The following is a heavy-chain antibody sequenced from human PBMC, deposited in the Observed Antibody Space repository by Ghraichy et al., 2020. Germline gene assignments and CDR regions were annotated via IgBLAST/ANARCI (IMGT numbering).Heavy chain of an antibody. CDR1: GFTFSSYA. CDR2: ISGSGGST. V-gene: IGHV3-23*01. J-gene: IGHJ6*02. D-gene: IGHD2-2*01. CDR3: AKDPPARHWLNYYYGMDV. Sequence: GSLRLSCAASGFTFSSYAMSWVRQAPGKGLEWVSAISGSGGSTYYADSVKGRFTISRDNSKNTLYLQMNSLRAEDTAVYYCAKDPPARHWLNYYYGMDVWGQGTTVTVSS.